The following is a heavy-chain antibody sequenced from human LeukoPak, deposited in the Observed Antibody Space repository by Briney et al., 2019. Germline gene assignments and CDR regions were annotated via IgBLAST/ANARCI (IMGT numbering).Heavy chain of an antibody. Sequence: SETLSLTCTVSGGSISSYYWSWIRQPAGKGLEWIGRIYTSGSTNYNPSLKSRVTISEDTSKNQFSLKLNSVTATDTAVYYCARLGYSSGAYYFDYWGQGTLVTVSS. V-gene: IGHV4-4*07. CDR3: ARLGYSSGAYYFDY. J-gene: IGHJ4*02. CDR2: IYTSGST. D-gene: IGHD5-18*01. CDR1: GGSISSYY.